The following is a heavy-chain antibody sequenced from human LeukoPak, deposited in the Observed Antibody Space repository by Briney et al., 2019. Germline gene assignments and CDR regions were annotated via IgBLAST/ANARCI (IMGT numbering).Heavy chain of an antibody. J-gene: IGHJ5*02. CDR2: ISAYNGNT. Sequence: ASVKVSCKASGYTFTSYGISWERQAPGQGREWMGWISAYNGNTNYAQKLQGRVTMTTDTSTSTAYMELRSLRSDDTAVYYCARDLIRFLEWSPNWFDPWGQGTLVTVSS. D-gene: IGHD3-3*01. V-gene: IGHV1-18*01. CDR3: ARDLIRFLEWSPNWFDP. CDR1: GYTFTSYG.